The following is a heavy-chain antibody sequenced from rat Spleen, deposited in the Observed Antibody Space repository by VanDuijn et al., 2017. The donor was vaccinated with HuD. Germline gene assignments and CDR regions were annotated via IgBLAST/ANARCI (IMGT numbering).Heavy chain of an antibody. CDR3: ARPDYYYSNYFFAY. D-gene: IGHD1-2*01. CDR1: GFTFTNYD. Sequence: EVQLVESGGGLVQPGRSLKLSCAASGFTFTNYDMAWVRQAPTKGLEWIASISSGGGNTYYRDSVKGRFTISRDNAKSTLFLQMDSLRSEDTATYYCARPDYYYSNYFFAYWGQGVMVTVSS. V-gene: IGHV5-25*01. CDR2: ISSGGGNT. J-gene: IGHJ2*01.